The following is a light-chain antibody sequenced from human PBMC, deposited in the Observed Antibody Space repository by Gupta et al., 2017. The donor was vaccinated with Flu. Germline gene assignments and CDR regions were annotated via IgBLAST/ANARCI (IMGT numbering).Light chain of an antibody. J-gene: IGLJ3*02. CDR1: RGNIADNY. V-gene: IGLV6-57*03. Sequence: NFMLTQPHSVSGSPGKTITISCPRSRGNIADNYVQWYQQRPGSAPTNVIYDDDQRPSGVSARFSGSVDRSSNVASLTISGLQTADEADYYWQSYDNTVWVFGGGTKLTVL. CDR3: QSYDNTVWV. CDR2: DDD.